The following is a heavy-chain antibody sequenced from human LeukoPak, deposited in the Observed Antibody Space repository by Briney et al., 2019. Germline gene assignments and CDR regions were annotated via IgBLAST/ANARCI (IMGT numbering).Heavy chain of an antibody. CDR1: GGSISSSSYY. Sequence: PSETLSLTCTVAGGSISSSSYYWGWIRQPPGKGLEWIGSIYYSGSTYYNPSLKSRVTISVDTSKNQFSLKLSSVTAADTAVYYCARVGGSSPLLWPSTLGYWGQGTLVTVSS. CDR2: IYYSGST. D-gene: IGHD6-6*01. J-gene: IGHJ4*02. CDR3: ARVGGSSPLLWPSTLGY. V-gene: IGHV4-39*07.